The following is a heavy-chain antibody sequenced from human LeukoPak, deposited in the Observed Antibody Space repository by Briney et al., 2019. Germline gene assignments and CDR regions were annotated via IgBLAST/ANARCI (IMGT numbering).Heavy chain of an antibody. CDR1: GFTFDDYA. J-gene: IGHJ4*02. V-gene: IGHV3-9*01. CDR2: ISWNSGSI. Sequence: GGSLRLSCAASGFTFDDYAMHWVRHAPGKGLEWVSGISWNSGSIGYADSVKGRFTISRDNAKNSLYLQMNSLRAEDTALYYCAKDYLWFGELLSTAGFDYWGQGTLVTVSS. CDR3: AKDYLWFGELLSTAGFDY. D-gene: IGHD3-10*01.